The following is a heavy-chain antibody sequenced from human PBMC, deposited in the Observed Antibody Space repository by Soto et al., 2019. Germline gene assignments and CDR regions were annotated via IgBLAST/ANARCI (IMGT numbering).Heavy chain of an antibody. CDR3: ARQGAVAGRHYYYYGMDV. J-gene: IGHJ6*02. Sequence: PSETLSLTCTVSGGSISSSSYYWGWIRQPPGKGLEWIGSIYYSGSTYYNPSLKSRVTISVDTSKNQFSLKLSSVTAADTAVYYCARQGAVAGRHYYYYGMDVWGQGTTVTVSS. V-gene: IGHV4-39*01. D-gene: IGHD6-19*01. CDR1: GGSISSSSYY. CDR2: IYYSGST.